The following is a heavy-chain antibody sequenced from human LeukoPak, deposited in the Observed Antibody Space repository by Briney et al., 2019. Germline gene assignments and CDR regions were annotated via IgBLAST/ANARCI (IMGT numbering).Heavy chain of an antibody. CDR1: GFTFSGYA. Sequence: GRSLRLSCAASGFTFSGYAMSWVSQDPGKWLEWVSAISGSGGSTYYADSVKGRFTISRDNSKNTLYLQMNSLRAEDTAVYYCAKDTIEGPYYFDYWGQGTLVTVSS. D-gene: IGHD3-10*01. V-gene: IGHV3-23*01. CDR2: ISGSGGST. J-gene: IGHJ4*02. CDR3: AKDTIEGPYYFDY.